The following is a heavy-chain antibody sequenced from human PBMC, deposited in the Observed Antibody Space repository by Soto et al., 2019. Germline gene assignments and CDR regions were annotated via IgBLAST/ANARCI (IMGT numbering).Heavy chain of an antibody. CDR2: IYYNGNT. V-gene: IGHV4-59*11. CDR3: TRANWYSEY. J-gene: IGHJ4*02. CDR1: GGSISNHY. Sequence: QVQLQESGPGLVKPSETLSLTCSVSGGSISNHYWSWIRQPPGKGLEWIGYIYYNGNTNYNPSLKSRVTMPVDTSSNQISLKLTTVTAADTAVYNCTRANWYSEYWGQGTLVTVSS. D-gene: IGHD7-27*01.